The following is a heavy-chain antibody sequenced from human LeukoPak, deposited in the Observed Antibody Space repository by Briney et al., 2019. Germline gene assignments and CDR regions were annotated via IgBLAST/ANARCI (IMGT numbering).Heavy chain of an antibody. D-gene: IGHD3-3*01. V-gene: IGHV3-7*01. CDR3: VRIRRSESFCY. CDR1: GFTFTNDG. CDR2: IRQDSSEQ. Sequence: TGGSLRLSCAASGFTFTNDGMSWARQVPGKGLELMANIRQDSSEQQYVDSLKGRFTISRDNAKNSVYLQMNRLRAEDTAVYYCVRIRRSESFCYWGQGSLVAASS. J-gene: IGHJ1*01.